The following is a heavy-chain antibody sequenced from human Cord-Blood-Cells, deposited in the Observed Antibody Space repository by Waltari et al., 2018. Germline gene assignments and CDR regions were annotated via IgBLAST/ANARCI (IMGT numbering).Heavy chain of an antibody. D-gene: IGHD2-2*01. V-gene: IGHV1-2*02. CDR1: GYTFTGYY. Sequence: GSVKVSCKASGYTFTGYYMHWVRLAPGQGLEWMGWINPNSGGTNYAQKFQGRVTMTRDTSISTAYMELSRLRSDDTAVYYCARAGWSIVVVYYYYYMDVWGKGTTVTVSS. J-gene: IGHJ6*03. CDR3: ARAGWSIVVVYYYYYMDV. CDR2: INPNSGGT.